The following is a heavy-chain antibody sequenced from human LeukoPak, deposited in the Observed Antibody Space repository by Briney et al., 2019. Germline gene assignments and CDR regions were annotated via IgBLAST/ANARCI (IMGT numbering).Heavy chain of an antibody. CDR1: GFTFSSYA. CDR2: TSGSGGST. J-gene: IGHJ3*02. Sequence: GGSLRLSCAASGFTFSSYAMSWVRQAPGKGLEWVSATSGSGGSTYYADSVKGRFTISRDNSKNTLYLQMNSLRAEDTAVYYCAREFGIAEDSSAFDIWGQGTMVTVSS. V-gene: IGHV3-23*01. CDR3: AREFGIAEDSSAFDI. D-gene: IGHD6-13*01.